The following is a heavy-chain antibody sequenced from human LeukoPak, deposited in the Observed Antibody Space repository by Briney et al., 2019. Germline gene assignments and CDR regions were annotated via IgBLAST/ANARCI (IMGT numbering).Heavy chain of an antibody. D-gene: IGHD3-22*01. V-gene: IGHV1-2*02. CDR2: INPNSGGT. CDR3: ARGGVYYYDSSGYFPFYYFDY. CDR1: GYTFTGYY. Sequence: ASVKVSCKASGYTFTGYYMHWVRQAPGQGLEWMGWINPNSGGTNYAQKFQGRVTMTRDTSISTAYMELSRLRSDDTAVYYCARGGVYYYDSSGYFPFYYFDYWGQGTLVTVSS. J-gene: IGHJ4*02.